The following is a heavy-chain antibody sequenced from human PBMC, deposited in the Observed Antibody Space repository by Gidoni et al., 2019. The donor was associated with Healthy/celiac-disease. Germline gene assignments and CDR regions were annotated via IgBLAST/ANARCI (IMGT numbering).Heavy chain of an antibody. CDR1: GGSISSYY. CDR3: ARGSGGIAVADY. J-gene: IGHJ4*02. CDR2: IYYSGST. Sequence: QVQLQESGPGLVKPSETLSLTCTVSGGSISSYYWSWIRQPPGKGLEWIGYIYYSGSTNYNPSLKSRVTISVDTSKNQFSLKLSSVTAADTAVYYCARGSGGIAVADYWGQGTLVTVSS. V-gene: IGHV4-59*01. D-gene: IGHD6-19*01.